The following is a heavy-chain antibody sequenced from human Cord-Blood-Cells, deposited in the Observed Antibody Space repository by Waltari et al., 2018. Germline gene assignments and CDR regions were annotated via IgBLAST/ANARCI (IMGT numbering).Heavy chain of an antibody. J-gene: IGHJ4*02. Sequence: QVQLQESGPGLVKPSGTLSLTCAVAGCSISRSNWWSWVRQPPGKGLEWIGEIYHSGSTNYNPSLKSRVTISVDKSKNQFSLKLSSVTAADTAVYYCARVGDCSGGSCSDYWGQGTLVTVSS. D-gene: IGHD2-15*01. CDR2: IYHSGST. CDR1: GCSISRSNW. V-gene: IGHV4-4*02. CDR3: ARVGDCSGGSCSDY.